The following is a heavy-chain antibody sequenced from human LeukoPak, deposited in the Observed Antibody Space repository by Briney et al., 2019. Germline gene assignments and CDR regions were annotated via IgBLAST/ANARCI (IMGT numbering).Heavy chain of an antibody. Sequence: GESLKISCKGSGYGSGYSFTSHWIAWVRQMPGKGLEWMGIIYPRDSNTIYSPSFQGQVTISVDTSINTAYLQWISLKASDTAMYYCARHRGGLPPRYYMDVWGKGTTVTISS. CDR2: IYPRDSNT. J-gene: IGHJ6*03. CDR1: GYSFTSHW. CDR3: ARHRGGLPPRYYMDV. V-gene: IGHV5-51*01.